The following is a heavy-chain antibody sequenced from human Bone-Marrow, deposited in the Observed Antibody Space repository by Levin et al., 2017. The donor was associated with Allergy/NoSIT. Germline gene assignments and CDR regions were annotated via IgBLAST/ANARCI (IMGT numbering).Heavy chain of an antibody. Sequence: PSQTLSLTCAISGVSVSSNGAAWNWIRQSPSRGLEWLGRTYYKSKWHSDYAVSVKSRISINPDTSENQFSLQLNSVTPADTAVYFCERGGVGSSWLGTTHPFDFWGQGTLVTVSS. D-gene: IGHD6-13*01. V-gene: IGHV6-1*01. CDR3: ERGGVGSSWLGTTHPFDF. CDR2: TYYKSKWHS. CDR1: GVSVSSNGAA. J-gene: IGHJ4*02.